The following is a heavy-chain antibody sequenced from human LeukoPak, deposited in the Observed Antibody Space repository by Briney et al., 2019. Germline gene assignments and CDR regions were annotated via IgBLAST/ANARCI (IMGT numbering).Heavy chain of an antibody. J-gene: IGHJ5*02. D-gene: IGHD3-22*01. V-gene: IGHV3-15*07. CDR3: ATDFYDST. Sequence: GGSLRLSCATSGFTFSNAWMNWVRQAPGKGLEWVGRIRSNSDGGTIDYAAPVKRRFTLSRDDSKTTLYLQMNSLQTEDTAVYYCATDFYDSTWGQGTLVTVSS. CDR1: GFTFSNAW. CDR2: IRSNSDGGTI.